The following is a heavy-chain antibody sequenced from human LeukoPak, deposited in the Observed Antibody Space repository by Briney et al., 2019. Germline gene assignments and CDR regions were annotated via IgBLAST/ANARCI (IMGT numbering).Heavy chain of an antibody. D-gene: IGHD6-25*01. CDR2: ISGSGGST. V-gene: IGHV3-23*01. Sequence: GGTLRLSCAASGFTFSSYGMSWVRQAPGKGLEWVSAISGSGGSTYYADSGKGRFTISRDNSKNILFLEMNSLRSEDTAMYYCARVQGGGYRTADFWGQGTLVTVSS. J-gene: IGHJ4*02. CDR3: ARVQGGGYRTADF. CDR1: GFTFSSYG.